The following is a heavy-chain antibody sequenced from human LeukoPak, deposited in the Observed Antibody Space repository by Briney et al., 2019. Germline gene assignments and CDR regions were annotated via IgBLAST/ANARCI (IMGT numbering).Heavy chain of an antibody. D-gene: IGHD5-18*01. CDR1: GFTFSSYA. CDR3: AKDGMQLWLREQFDY. J-gene: IGHJ4*02. V-gene: IGHV3-23*01. CDR2: ISGGGDST. Sequence: GGSLRLSCAASGFTFSSYAMSWVRQAPGKGLEWASSISGGGDSTYYADSVKGRFTISRDNSKNTLYLQMNSLRAEDSAVYYCAKDGMQLWLREQFDYWGQGTLVTVSS.